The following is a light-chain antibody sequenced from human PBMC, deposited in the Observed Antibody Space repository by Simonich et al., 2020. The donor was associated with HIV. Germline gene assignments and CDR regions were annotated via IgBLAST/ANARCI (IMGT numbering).Light chain of an antibody. J-gene: IGLJ3*02. Sequence: NFILPQPHSVSESPGKTVTISCTRSSGSIASNYVQWYQQRPGSAPTTMIYEDNQRPSGVPARFAASIDSSSNSASLTISGLKTEDEADYFCQSFVSTTWVFGGGTKLTVL. CDR3: QSFVSTTWV. V-gene: IGLV6-57*03. CDR2: EDN. CDR1: SGSIASNY.